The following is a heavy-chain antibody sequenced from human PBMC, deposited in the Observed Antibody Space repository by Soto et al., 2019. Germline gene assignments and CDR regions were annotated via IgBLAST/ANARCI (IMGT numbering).Heavy chain of an antibody. CDR3: AHLVVAGLTYYCDY. CDR2: IYWDDDK. CDR1: GFSLSTSAVG. Sequence: QITLKESGPTLVKPTQTLTLTCTFSGFSLSTSAVGVGWIRQPPGKALEWLAFIYWDDDKRYSPSLKSSLPITKDTSKNQVVLAMTNIDPVDTATYYCAHLVVAGLTYYCDYWGQGTLVTVSS. V-gene: IGHV2-5*02. J-gene: IGHJ4*02. D-gene: IGHD2-15*01.